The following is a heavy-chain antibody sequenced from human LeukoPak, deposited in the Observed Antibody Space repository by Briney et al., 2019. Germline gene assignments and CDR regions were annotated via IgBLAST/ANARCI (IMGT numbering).Heavy chain of an antibody. J-gene: IGHJ4*02. CDR3: ARHVNYYDSSVYSSPGDY. CDR2: IYPGDSDT. Sequence: GESLKISCKGSGYSFTTYWIGWVRQMPGKGLEWMGIIYPGDSDTRYSPSFQGQVTISADKSIRTAYLQWSSLKASDTAMYYCARHVNYYDSSVYSSPGDYWGQGTLVTVSS. CDR1: GYSFTTYW. D-gene: IGHD3-22*01. V-gene: IGHV5-51*01.